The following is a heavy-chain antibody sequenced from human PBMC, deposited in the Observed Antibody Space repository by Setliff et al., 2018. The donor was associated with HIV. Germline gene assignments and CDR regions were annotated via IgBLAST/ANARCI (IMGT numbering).Heavy chain of an antibody. D-gene: IGHD5-18*01. V-gene: IGHV1-2*02. CDR1: GYMFIGYY. Sequence: ASVKVSCKASGYMFIGYYIHWVRQAPGQGLEWMGWINPNSGGTNYPQTFQGRVTMTRDPSISTAYMELTRLKSDDTAVYFCAREVDGYTFAYDYWGQGTLVTVSS. CDR3: AREVDGYTFAYDY. J-gene: IGHJ4*02. CDR2: INPNSGGT.